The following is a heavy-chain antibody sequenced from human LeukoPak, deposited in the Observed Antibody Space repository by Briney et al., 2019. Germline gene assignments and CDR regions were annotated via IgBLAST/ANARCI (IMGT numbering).Heavy chain of an antibody. D-gene: IGHD6-19*01. CDR3: ARDRSSGLVDY. CDR2: IYCSGST. CDR1: GGSISSYY. V-gene: IGHV4-59*01. Sequence: SETLSLTCSVSGGSISSYYWSWIRQPPGKGLEWIGYIYCSGSTNYNPSLKSRVTISVDTSKNQFSLKLSSVTAADTAVYYCARDRSSGLVDYWGQGTLVTVSS. J-gene: IGHJ4*02.